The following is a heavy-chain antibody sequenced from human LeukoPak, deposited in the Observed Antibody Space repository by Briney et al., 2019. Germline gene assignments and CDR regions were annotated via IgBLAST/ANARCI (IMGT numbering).Heavy chain of an antibody. CDR1: GVSISTYN. V-gene: IGHV4-59*01. J-gene: IGHJ6*02. D-gene: IGHD3-3*01. Sequence: SETLSLTCTVSGVSISTYNLNWVRQAPGKGLEWIGYISYSGSTKYHPSLKSRVTISLDTSNNQISLKLSSVTAADTAIYYCARDSVDFRPGLSYYYLDVWGHGTLVTVSS. CDR2: ISYSGST. CDR3: ARDSVDFRPGLSYYYLDV.